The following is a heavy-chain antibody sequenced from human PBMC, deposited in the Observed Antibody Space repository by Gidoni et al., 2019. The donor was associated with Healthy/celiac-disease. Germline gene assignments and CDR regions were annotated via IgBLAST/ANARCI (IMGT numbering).Heavy chain of an antibody. J-gene: IGHJ6*02. D-gene: IGHD3-3*01. CDR1: GFTFSSYS. CDR3: ARDPGGVWSGYSYGMDV. CDR2: ISSSSSYI. Sequence: EVQLVESGGGLVKPGGSLRLSCAASGFTFSSYSMNWVRQAPGKGLEWVSSISSSSSYIYYADSVKGRFTISRDNAKNSLYLQMNSLRAEDTAVYYCARDPGGVWSGYSYGMDVWGQGTTVTVSS. V-gene: IGHV3-21*01.